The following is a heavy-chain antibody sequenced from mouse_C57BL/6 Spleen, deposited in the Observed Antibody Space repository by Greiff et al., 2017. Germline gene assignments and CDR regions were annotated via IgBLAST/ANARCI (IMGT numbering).Heavy chain of an antibody. CDR3: ARSVPQLTLFFDY. V-gene: IGHV1-55*01. D-gene: IGHD3-2*02. CDR1: GYTFTSYW. Sequence: QVQLQQSGAELVKPGASVKMSCKASGYTFTSYWITWVKQRPGQGLEWIGDIYPGSGSTNYNEKFKSKATLTVDTSSSTAYMQLSSLTSEDSAVYYCARSVPQLTLFFDYWGQGTTLTVSS. CDR2: IYPGSGST. J-gene: IGHJ2*01.